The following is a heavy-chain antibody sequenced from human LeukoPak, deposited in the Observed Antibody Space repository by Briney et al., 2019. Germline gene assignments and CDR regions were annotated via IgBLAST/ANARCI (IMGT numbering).Heavy chain of an antibody. V-gene: IGHV3-66*01. CDR3: ARDRGANYYYGMDV. CDR1: GFTVSSTY. CDR2: IYSGGST. Sequence: GGSLRLSCAASGFTVSSTYMSWVRQAPGKGLEWVSVIYSGGSTYYADSVKGRFTISRDNSKNTLYLQMNSLRAEDTAVYYCARDRGANYYYGMDVWGQGTTVTVSS. D-gene: IGHD1-26*01. J-gene: IGHJ6*02.